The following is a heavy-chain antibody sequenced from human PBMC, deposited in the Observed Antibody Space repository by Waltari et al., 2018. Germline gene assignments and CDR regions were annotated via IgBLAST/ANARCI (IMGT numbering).Heavy chain of an antibody. J-gene: IGHJ1*01. Sequence: QVQLVQSGAEVKKPGSSVKVSCKASGGTFSSYAISWVRQAPGQGLEWMGRIIPIFGTANYGQKFQGRVTITADESTSTAYMELSSLRSEDTAVYYCARDNFWSGFTSAEYFQHWGQGTLVTVSS. D-gene: IGHD3-3*01. V-gene: IGHV1-69*18. CDR1: GGTFSSYA. CDR3: ARDNFWSGFTSAEYFQH. CDR2: IIPIFGTA.